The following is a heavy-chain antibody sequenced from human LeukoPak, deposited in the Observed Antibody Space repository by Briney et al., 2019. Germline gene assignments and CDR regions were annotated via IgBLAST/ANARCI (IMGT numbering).Heavy chain of an antibody. CDR2: ISSSSSTI. CDR1: GFTFSSYS. Sequence: GGSLRLSCAASGFTFSSYSMNWVRQAPGKGLEWVSYISSSSSTIYYADSVKGRFTISRDNAKNSLYLQMNSLRAEDTAVYYCARDCGTDHNHDAFDIWGQGTMVTVS. J-gene: IGHJ3*02. CDR3: ARDCGTDHNHDAFDI. D-gene: IGHD1-14*01. V-gene: IGHV3-48*01.